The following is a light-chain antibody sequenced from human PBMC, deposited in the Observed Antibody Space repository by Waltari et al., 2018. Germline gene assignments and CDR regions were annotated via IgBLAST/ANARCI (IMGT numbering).Light chain of an antibody. V-gene: IGLV1-47*01. CDR2: RDD. Sequence: QSVLTQPPSASGTPGQRVTISCSGSNSNIGKNFVYWYQQLAGTAPKLLVYRDDQRTSGVPDRFSGSKSGTSASLAITGLRSDDEADYYCAAWDDSLSGQVLFGGGTKLTVL. CDR1: NSNIGKNF. CDR3: AAWDDSLSGQVL. J-gene: IGLJ3*02.